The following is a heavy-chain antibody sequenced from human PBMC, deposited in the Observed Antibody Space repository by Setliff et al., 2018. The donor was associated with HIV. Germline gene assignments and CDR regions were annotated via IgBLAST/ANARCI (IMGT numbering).Heavy chain of an antibody. J-gene: IGHJ2*01. CDR3: ARPIPYGLDWYFDL. Sequence: KPSETLSLTCTVSGGSISRYYWSWIRQSPGKGLEFIGYMHSSGSTNYNPSLETRVTLSVDTSKSQFSLKLTSVTASDTAMYYCARPIPYGLDWYFDLWGRGTLVTAPQ. CDR2: MHSSGST. V-gene: IGHV4-4*09. D-gene: IGHD4-17*01. CDR1: GGSISRYY.